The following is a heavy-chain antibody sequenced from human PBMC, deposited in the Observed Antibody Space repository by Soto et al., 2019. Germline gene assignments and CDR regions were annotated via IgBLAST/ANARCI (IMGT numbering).Heavy chain of an antibody. CDR1: GGSFSGYY. J-gene: IGHJ5*02. V-gene: IGHV4-34*01. CDR3: AREAWLSWFDP. CDR2: INHSGST. D-gene: IGHD3-10*01. Sequence: QVQLQQWGAGLLKPSETLSLTCAVYGGSFSGYYWSWIRQPPGKGLEWIGEINHSGSTNYNPSLKSRLTISVDTSKNQFSLKLSSVTAADTAVYYCAREAWLSWFDPWGQGTLVTVSS.